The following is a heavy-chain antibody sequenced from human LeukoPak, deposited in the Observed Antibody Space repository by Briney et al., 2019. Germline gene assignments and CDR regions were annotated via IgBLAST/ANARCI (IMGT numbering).Heavy chain of an antibody. CDR1: GGSISSSSYR. V-gene: IGHV4-39*07. J-gene: IGHJ4*02. Sequence: KPSETLSLTCTVSGGSISSSSYRWGWIRQPPGKGLEWIGSIYYGGSSYYNPSLKSRVTISVDTSKNQFSLKVSSVTAADTAVYYCARDPGSGSYYTAFWGQGTLVTVSS. CDR2: IYYGGSS. D-gene: IGHD3-10*01. CDR3: ARDPGSGSYYTAF.